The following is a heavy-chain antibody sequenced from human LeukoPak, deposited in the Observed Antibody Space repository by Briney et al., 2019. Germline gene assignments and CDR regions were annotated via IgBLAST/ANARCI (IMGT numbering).Heavy chain of an antibody. Sequence: GGSLRLSCAASGFTFNNYEMNWVRQAPGKGLEWVSYISSSGTTIYYADSVKGRFTISRDNAKNSLYLQMNSLRAEDTAVYYCARDNRGGYSYGSVDYWGQGTLVTVSS. J-gene: IGHJ4*02. CDR2: ISSSGTTI. CDR3: ARDNRGGYSYGSVDY. V-gene: IGHV3-48*03. D-gene: IGHD5-18*01. CDR1: GFTFNNYE.